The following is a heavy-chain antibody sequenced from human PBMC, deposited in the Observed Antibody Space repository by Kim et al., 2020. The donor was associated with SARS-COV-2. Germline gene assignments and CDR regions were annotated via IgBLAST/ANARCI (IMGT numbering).Heavy chain of an antibody. Sequence: GGSLRLSCAASGFTFSSYAMNWVRQVSGKGLEWVSSIGGSGTWTYFGDSVKGRFTISRDNSKNTLYLQMNSLRVEDTGVYYCAKGSTWRSNVREWLGSRWGQGTLVTVSS. V-gene: IGHV3-23*01. CDR1: GFTFSSYA. J-gene: IGHJ4*02. D-gene: IGHD3-3*01. CDR3: AKGSTWRSNVREWLGSR. CDR2: IGGSGTWT.